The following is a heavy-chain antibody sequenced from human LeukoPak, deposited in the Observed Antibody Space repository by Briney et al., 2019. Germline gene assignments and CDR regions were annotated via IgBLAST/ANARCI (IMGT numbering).Heavy chain of an antibody. J-gene: IGHJ4*02. CDR2: INTYNGKT. Sequence: ASVTVSCTASGYTFTSQGISWVRQAPGQGLEWMGWINTYNGKTNYAQKFQGRVTMTADTSTSTAYLELRSLRSDDTAVYYCASRSGSTPYYFDYWGQGTLVTVSS. D-gene: IGHD3-3*01. V-gene: IGHV1-18*01. CDR1: GYTFTSQG. CDR3: ASRSGSTPYYFDY.